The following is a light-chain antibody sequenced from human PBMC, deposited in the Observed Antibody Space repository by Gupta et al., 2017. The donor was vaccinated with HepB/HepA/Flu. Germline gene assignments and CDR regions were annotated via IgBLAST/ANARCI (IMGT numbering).Light chain of an antibody. CDR2: QDT. CDR3: QVWDSFTLI. CDR1: NLGDKY. Sequence: SYELTQSPSVSVSPGQTASITCSGDNLGDKYTSWYQKKPGQSPVLVMYQDTRRPSGIPERFSGSKSGSTANMIISGTQAMDEAYLYCQVWDSFTLIFGGGTKLTVL. V-gene: IGLV3-1*01. J-gene: IGLJ2*01.